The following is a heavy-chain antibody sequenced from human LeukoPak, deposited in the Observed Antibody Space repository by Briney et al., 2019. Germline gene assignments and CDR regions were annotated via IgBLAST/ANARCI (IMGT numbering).Heavy chain of an antibody. CDR3: ARGWSGYTAYFDY. D-gene: IGHD3-3*01. CDR1: GGTFSSYA. V-gene: IGHV1-69*06. Sequence: SVKVSCKASGGTFSSYAISWVRQAPGQGLEWMGGIIPIFGTANYAQKFQGRVTITADKSTSTAYMELSSLRSEDTAVYYCARGWSGYTAYFDYWGQGTLVTVSS. CDR2: IIPIFGTA. J-gene: IGHJ4*02.